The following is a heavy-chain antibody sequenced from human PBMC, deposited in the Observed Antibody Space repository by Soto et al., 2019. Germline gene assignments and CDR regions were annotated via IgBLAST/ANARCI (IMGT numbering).Heavy chain of an antibody. CDR2: VYHSGSS. CDR3: ASGGIMETARYGMDV. J-gene: IGHJ6*02. CDR1: GGSISTGNW. V-gene: IGHV4-4*02. Sequence: QVQLQESGPGLVKPSGTLSLTCTVSGGSISTGNWWSWVRKSPGKGLEWIGEVYHSGSSNYNPSLKSRVTMSVDKSKNHFSLKLNSVTAADTAVYYCASGGIMETARYGMDVWGQGTTVTVSS. D-gene: IGHD5-18*01.